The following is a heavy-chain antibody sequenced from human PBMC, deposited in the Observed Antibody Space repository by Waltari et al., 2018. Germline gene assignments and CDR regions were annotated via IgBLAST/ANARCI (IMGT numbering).Heavy chain of an antibody. Sequence: QVHLRESGPGLLKPSETLSLTCAVSGGSISSDYYYWSWFRQPPGKGLEWIGGIYSGGETTNYNPSLKSRITISKDTSKNQFSLNLTSVTAADTAVYYCARDLLAIDCWGQGVLVTVSS. V-gene: IGHV4-39*07. CDR2: IYSGGETT. CDR1: GGSISSDYYY. CDR3: ARDLLAIDC. D-gene: IGHD2-15*01. J-gene: IGHJ4*02.